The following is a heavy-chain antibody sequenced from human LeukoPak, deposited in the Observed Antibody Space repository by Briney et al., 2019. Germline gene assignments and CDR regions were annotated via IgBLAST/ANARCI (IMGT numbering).Heavy chain of an antibody. J-gene: IGHJ5*02. CDR3: ARDAYYYDSSGSPAGFDP. V-gene: IGHV1-46*01. CDR1: GYTFTSYY. CDR2: INPSGGST. Sequence: GASVKVSCKASGYTFTSYYMHWVRQAPGQGLEWMGIINPSGGSTSYAQKFQGRVTMTRDMSTSTVYMELSSLRSEDTAVYYCARDAYYYDSSGSPAGFDPWGQGTLVTVSS. D-gene: IGHD3-22*01.